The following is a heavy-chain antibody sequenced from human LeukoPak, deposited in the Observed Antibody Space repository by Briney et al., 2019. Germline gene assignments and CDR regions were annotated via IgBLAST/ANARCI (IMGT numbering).Heavy chain of an antibody. Sequence: GGSLRLSCAASGFTFSSYSMHWVRQAPGEGLVWVSRINTDGSSTNYADSVKGRFTISRDNAKNTLYLQMNSLRAEDTAVYYCARDLMGAPGYWGQGTLVTVSS. CDR1: GFTFSSYS. CDR3: ARDLMGAPGY. D-gene: IGHD1-26*01. V-gene: IGHV3-74*01. CDR2: INTDGSST. J-gene: IGHJ4*02.